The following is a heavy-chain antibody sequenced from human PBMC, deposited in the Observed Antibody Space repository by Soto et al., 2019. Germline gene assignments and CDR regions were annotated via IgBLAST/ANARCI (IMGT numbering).Heavy chain of an antibody. J-gene: IGHJ5*02. Sequence: KSSETLSLTCTVSGGSISSYYWGWIRQPPGKGLEWIGYIYYSGSTNYNPSLKSRVTISVDTSKNQFSLKLSSVTAADTAVYYCARVDGVYYDSSGYYSGGSWFDPWGQGTLVTVSS. CDR2: IYYSGST. V-gene: IGHV4-59*01. D-gene: IGHD3-22*01. CDR3: ARVDGVYYDSSGYYSGGSWFDP. CDR1: GGSISSYY.